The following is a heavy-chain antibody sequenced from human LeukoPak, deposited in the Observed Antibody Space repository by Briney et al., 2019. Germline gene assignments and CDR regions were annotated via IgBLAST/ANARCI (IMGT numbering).Heavy chain of an antibody. V-gene: IGHV4-34*01. CDR2: INHSGST. CDR3: ARGPCYPRRSSSTSCYYLL. CDR1: GGSFSGYY. J-gene: IGHJ4*02. D-gene: IGHD2-2*01. Sequence: SETLSLTCAVYGGSFSGYYWSRIRQPPGKGLEWIGEINHSGSTNYNPSLKSRVTISVDTSKNQFSLKLSSVTAADTAVYYCARGPCYPRRSSSTSCYYLLWGQGTLVTVSS.